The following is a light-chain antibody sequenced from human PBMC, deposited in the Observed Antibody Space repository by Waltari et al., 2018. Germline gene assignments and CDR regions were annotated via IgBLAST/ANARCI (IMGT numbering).Light chain of an antibody. V-gene: IGLV2-14*01. Sequence: QSALTQPASVSGSPGQSITISCSGTDSAVGAYDFVPWYQQHPGKAPHLIIYEVSNRPSGISNRFSASKSGNTASLTISGLQAEDEAAYYCSSYTTSSAPGVFGTGTRVTVL. CDR2: EVS. CDR3: SSYTTSSAPGV. CDR1: DSAVGAYDF. J-gene: IGLJ1*01.